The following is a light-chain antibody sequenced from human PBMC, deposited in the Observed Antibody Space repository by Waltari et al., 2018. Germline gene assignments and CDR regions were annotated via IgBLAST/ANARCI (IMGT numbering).Light chain of an antibody. CDR1: SGHSSNI. CDR2: INSDGSH. V-gene: IGLV4-69*01. CDR3: QTGGHGTWV. J-gene: IGLJ3*02. Sequence: QLVLTQSPSASASLGASVKLTCTLDSGHSSNIVAWLQQQPEKGPRYLMKINSDGSHSKGDGFSVRFSGSRPGAWRYLTISSVQSEEEADYYCQTGGHGTWVFGGGTKLTVL.